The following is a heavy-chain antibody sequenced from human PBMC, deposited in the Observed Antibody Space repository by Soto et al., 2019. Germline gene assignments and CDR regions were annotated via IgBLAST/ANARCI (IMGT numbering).Heavy chain of an antibody. D-gene: IGHD6-19*01. Sequence: QVQLVQSGSEEKKPGASVKVSCKASGYTFTGYAMHWVRQAPGQRLEWMGWINAGNGNTKYSQKCQGRVTITRDPSASAAYMELSRLSSEDRAVYYFQRAVAVAVDFDYCWQGTLVTVSS. CDR3: QRAVAVAVDFDY. V-gene: IGHV1-3*05. CDR2: INAGNGNT. CDR1: GYTFTGYA. J-gene: IGHJ4*02.